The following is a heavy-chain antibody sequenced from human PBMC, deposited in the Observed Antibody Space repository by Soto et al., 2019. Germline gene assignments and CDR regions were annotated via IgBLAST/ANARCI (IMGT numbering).Heavy chain of an antibody. CDR3: ATDGNRGYLGSYYDYGMDV. Sequence: SSVKVSCKVSGYTLTELSMHWVRQAPGKGLEWMGGFDPEDGETIYAQKFQGRVTMTEDTSTDTAYMELSSLRSEDTAVYYCATDGNRGYLGSYYDYGMDVWGQGTTVTVSS. V-gene: IGHV1-24*01. CDR1: GYTLTELS. D-gene: IGHD1-26*01. J-gene: IGHJ6*02. CDR2: FDPEDGET.